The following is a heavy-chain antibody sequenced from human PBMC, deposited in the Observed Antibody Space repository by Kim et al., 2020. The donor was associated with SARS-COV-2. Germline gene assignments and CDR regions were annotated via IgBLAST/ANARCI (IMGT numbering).Heavy chain of an antibody. CDR1: GFTFSSYA. CDR2: ITYDGSNK. V-gene: IGHV3-30*04. Sequence: GGSLRLSCAASGFTFSSYAMHWVRQAPGKGLEWVAVITYDGSNKYYADSVKGRFTISRDNSKNTLYLQMNSLRAEDTAVYYCARTYSGSSYHFGYWGQGTLVTVSS. CDR3: ARTYSGSSYHFGY. J-gene: IGHJ4*02. D-gene: IGHD1-26*01.